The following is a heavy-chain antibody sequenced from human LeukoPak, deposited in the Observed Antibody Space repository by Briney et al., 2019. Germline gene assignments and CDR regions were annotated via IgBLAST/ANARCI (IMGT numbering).Heavy chain of an antibody. CDR1: GYTLTELS. J-gene: IGHJ4*02. D-gene: IGHD5-18*01. CDR2: FDPEDGET. CDR3: ATDRGYSYGYYFDY. Sequence: ASVKVSCKVSGYTLTELSMHWVRQAPGKGLEWMGGFDPEDGETIYAQRFQGRVTMTEDTSTDTAYMELSSLRSEDTAVYYCATDRGYSYGYYFDYWGQGTLVTVSS. V-gene: IGHV1-24*01.